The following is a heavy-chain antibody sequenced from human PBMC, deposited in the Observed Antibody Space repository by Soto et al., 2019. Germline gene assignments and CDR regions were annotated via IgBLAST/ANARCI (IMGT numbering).Heavy chain of an antibody. J-gene: IGHJ4*02. D-gene: IGHD5-12*01. Sequence: QVQLVQSGAEVKKPGSSVKVSCKASGGTFISYAICWVRQAPGQGLEWMGGIIPIFGTANYAQKFQGRVTITADKSTSTAYMELSSLRSEDTAVYYCAATLRYSGYDPPRYWGQGTLVTVSS. CDR3: AATLRYSGYDPPRY. CDR1: GGTFISYA. CDR2: IIPIFGTA. V-gene: IGHV1-69*06.